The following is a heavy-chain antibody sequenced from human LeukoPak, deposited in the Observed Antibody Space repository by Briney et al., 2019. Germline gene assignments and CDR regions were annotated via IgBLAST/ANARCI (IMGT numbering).Heavy chain of an antibody. Sequence: GGSLRLSCAASGFTFSTYAMNWVRQAPGKGLEWVSGISGGGGSTYYADSAKGRFTISRDNSKNTLYLQMNSLTVEDTAVYYCAKSPRHAADNWFDPWGQGTLVTVSS. V-gene: IGHV3-23*01. CDR2: ISGGGGST. D-gene: IGHD6-13*01. J-gene: IGHJ5*02. CDR1: GFTFSTYA. CDR3: AKSPRHAADNWFDP.